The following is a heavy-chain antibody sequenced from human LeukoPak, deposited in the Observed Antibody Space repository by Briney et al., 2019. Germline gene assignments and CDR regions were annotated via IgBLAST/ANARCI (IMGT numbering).Heavy chain of an antibody. V-gene: IGHV1-46*01. CDR2: INCGDGYT. CDR1: GYTFTSYH. Sequence: GASVKVSCKASGYTFTSYHAHWVRQAPGQGLEWMGIINCGDGYTNYAQKFQGRVGVTTDTSTSTLYMELSSLRTEDTAIYYCARDRGGSYSIDYWGQGTLVTVSS. D-gene: IGHD1-26*01. J-gene: IGHJ4*02. CDR3: ARDRGGSYSIDY.